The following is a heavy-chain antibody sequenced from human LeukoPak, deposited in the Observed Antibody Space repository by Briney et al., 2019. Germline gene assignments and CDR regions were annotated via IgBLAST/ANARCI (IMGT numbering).Heavy chain of an antibody. V-gene: IGHV3-30*19. CDR1: EFTFSRYG. J-gene: IGHJ4*02. Sequence: PGGSLRLSCAASEFTFSRYGMHWVRQAPGKGLEWVAVISYDGSNKYYADSVKGRFTISRDNSKNTLYLQMNSLRAEDTAVYYCARRSTVTNFDYWGQGTLVTVSS. CDR3: ARRSTVTNFDY. D-gene: IGHD4-17*01. CDR2: ISYDGSNK.